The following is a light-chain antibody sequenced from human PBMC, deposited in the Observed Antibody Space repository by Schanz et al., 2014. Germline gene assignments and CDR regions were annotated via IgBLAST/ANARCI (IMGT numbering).Light chain of an antibody. J-gene: IGLJ3*02. CDR2: SNY. CDR3: AAWDDSLNGRNWV. V-gene: IGLV1-44*01. Sequence: QSVLTQPPSASGTPGQRVTISCSGSSSNIGSNIVNWYQQFPGTAPTLLIYSNYQWSSGVPDRFSGSKSGTSASLAISGLQSEDEADYYCAAWDDSLNGRNWVFGGGTKLTVL. CDR1: SSNIGSNI.